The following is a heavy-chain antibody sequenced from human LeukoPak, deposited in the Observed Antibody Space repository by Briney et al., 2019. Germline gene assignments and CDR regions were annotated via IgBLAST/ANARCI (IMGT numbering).Heavy chain of an antibody. Sequence: GGSLRLSCAASGFTFSSYGMHWVRQAPGKGLEWVAVISYDGSNNYYADSVKGRFTISRDNSKNTLFLQMNSLRADDTAVYYCARDNPVVFDPWGQGTLVTVSS. J-gene: IGHJ5*02. CDR2: ISYDGSNN. CDR1: GFTFSSYG. V-gene: IGHV3-30*03. CDR3: ARDNPVVFDP. D-gene: IGHD2-2*01.